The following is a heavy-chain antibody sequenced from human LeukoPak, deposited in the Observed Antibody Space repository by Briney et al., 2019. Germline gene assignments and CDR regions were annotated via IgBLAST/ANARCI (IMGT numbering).Heavy chain of an antibody. CDR2: IYYSGST. J-gene: IGHJ5*02. CDR1: GGSISSSSYY. V-gene: IGHV4-39*07. Sequence: PSETLSLTCTVSGGSISSSSYYWGWIRQPPGKGLEWIGSIYYSGSTYYNPSLKSRVTISVDTSKNQFSLKLSSVTAADTAVYYCARDGDTMVRGPNWFDPWGQGTLVTVSS. D-gene: IGHD3-10*01. CDR3: ARDGDTMVRGPNWFDP.